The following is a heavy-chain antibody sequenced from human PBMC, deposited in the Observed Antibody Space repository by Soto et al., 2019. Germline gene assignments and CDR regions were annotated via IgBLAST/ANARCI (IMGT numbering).Heavy chain of an antibody. CDR2: IYYSGST. CDR3: ARWRGVISYYYYGMDV. CDR1: GGSISSSSYY. Sequence: SETLSLTCTVSGGSISSSSYYWGWIRQPPGKGLEWIGSIYYSGSTYYNPSLKSRVTISVDTSKNQFSLKLSSVTAADTAVYYCARWRGVISYYYYGMDVWGQGTTFTVSS. J-gene: IGHJ6*02. D-gene: IGHD3-22*01. V-gene: IGHV4-39*01.